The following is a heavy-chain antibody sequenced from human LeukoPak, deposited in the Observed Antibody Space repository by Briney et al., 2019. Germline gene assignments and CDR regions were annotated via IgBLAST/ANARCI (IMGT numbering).Heavy chain of an antibody. CDR1: GFTFSSYA. Sequence: GGSLRLSCAASGFTFSSYAMNWVRQAPGKGLDGVSAISGSGGSTYYADSVKGRFPISRDNSKNTLYLQMNSLRAEDTAVYYCAKGRAIFGVADYYYMDVWGKGTTVTVSS. J-gene: IGHJ6*03. CDR2: ISGSGGST. V-gene: IGHV3-23*01. CDR3: AKGRAIFGVADYYYMDV. D-gene: IGHD3-3*01.